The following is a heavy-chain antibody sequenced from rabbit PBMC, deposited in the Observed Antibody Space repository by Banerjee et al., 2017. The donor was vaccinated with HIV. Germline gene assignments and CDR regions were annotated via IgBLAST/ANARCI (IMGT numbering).Heavy chain of an antibody. V-gene: IGHV1S47*01. J-gene: IGHJ4*01. D-gene: IGHD6-1*01. CDR1: GSDISSNA. CDR3: ARERAGGAGYGYDL. Sequence: QEQLEESGGGLVQPEGSLTLTCKASGSDISSNAMCWVRQAPGKGLELIACIYSSNGDKWYASWVNGRFTISKTSSTTVTLQMTSLTAADTATYFCARERAGGAGYGYDLWGQGTLVTVS. CDR2: IYSSNGDK.